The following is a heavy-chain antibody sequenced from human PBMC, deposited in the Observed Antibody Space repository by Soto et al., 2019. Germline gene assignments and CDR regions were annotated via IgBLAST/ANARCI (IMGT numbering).Heavy chain of an antibody. CDR3: ARGGWVGILTGYRYYYCMDV. Sequence: QVQLVQSGAEVKKPGASVKVSCKASGYTFTSYGISWVRQAPGQGLEGMGWISAYNGNTNYAQKLQGRVTMTTDTSTSTAYMELRSLRSDDTAVYYCARGGWVGILTGYRYYYCMDVWGQGTTVTVSS. J-gene: IGHJ6*02. V-gene: IGHV1-18*01. CDR2: ISAYNGNT. D-gene: IGHD3-9*01. CDR1: GYTFTSYG.